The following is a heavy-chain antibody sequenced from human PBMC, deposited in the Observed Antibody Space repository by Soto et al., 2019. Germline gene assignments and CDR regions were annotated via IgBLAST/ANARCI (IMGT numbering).Heavy chain of an antibody. D-gene: IGHD2-2*02. Sequence: QVQLVQSGAEVKKPGASVKVSCKASGYTFTSNDINWVRQAPGQGPEWMGWMNRDNGKTGFAQKIQGRITMTRNTSISTAYMKLSSLRSDDTAVYFCAGPLFCNTGCGAYFFDSWGQVSLVTVSS. CDR3: AGPLFCNTGCGAYFFDS. V-gene: IGHV1-8*01. J-gene: IGHJ4*02. CDR2: MNRDNGKT. CDR1: GYTFTSND.